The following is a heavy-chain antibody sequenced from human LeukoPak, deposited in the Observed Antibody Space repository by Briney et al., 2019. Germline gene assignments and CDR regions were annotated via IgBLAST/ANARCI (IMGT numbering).Heavy chain of an antibody. Sequence: PSETLSLTCAVYGGSFSGYYWSWIRHPPGKGLEWIGYIYYSGSTNYNPTLKSRVTISVDTSKNQFSLKLSSVTAADTAVYECARARGSTADHWGQGTLVTVSS. CDR2: IYYSGST. CDR1: GGSFSGYY. V-gene: IGHV4-59*01. CDR3: ARARGSTADH. D-gene: IGHD3-10*01. J-gene: IGHJ4*02.